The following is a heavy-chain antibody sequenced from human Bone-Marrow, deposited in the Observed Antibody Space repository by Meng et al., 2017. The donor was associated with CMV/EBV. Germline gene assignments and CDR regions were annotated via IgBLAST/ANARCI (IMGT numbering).Heavy chain of an antibody. CDR3: AKNVVGGWFDP. Sequence: SETLSLTCTVSGGSISKTNSYWGWIRQPPGKGLKWIGIISYSGSTYYNPSLKSRVTISVDTSKNQFSLNLNSVTAADTAVYYCAKNVVGGWFDPWGQGTLVTVSS. D-gene: IGHD2-15*01. J-gene: IGHJ5*02. V-gene: IGHV4-39*01. CDR1: GGSISKTNSY. CDR2: ISYSGST.